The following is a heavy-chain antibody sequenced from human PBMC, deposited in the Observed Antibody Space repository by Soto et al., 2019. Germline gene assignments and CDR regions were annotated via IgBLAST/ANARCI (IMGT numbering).Heavy chain of an antibody. J-gene: IGHJ6*02. CDR1: GFAFSTYA. V-gene: IGHV3-23*01. Sequence: GGSLRLSCAASGFAFSTYAMTWVRQAPGKGLEWVSVISGSGGSSYYAASVKGRFTISRGNSKNTLYLQMNGLRAEDTALYYCAKVTKRAAAGRYEYYKYGMDVWGQGTTVTVSS. CDR2: ISGSGGSS. D-gene: IGHD6-13*01. CDR3: AKVTKRAAAGRYEYYKYGMDV.